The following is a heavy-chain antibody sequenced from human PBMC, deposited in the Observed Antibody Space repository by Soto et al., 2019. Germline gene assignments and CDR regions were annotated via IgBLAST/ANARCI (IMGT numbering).Heavy chain of an antibody. CDR2: ISAYNGNT. V-gene: IGHV1-18*04. D-gene: IGHD5-12*01. CDR1: CYTFSSYC. Sequence: SVQVSGKGSCYTFSSYCISWVRQAPGQGLEWMGWISAYNGNTNYAQKLQGRVTMTTDTSTSTAYMELRSLRSDDTAVYYCARLEMAIGYWGQGTLVTVSS. CDR3: ARLEMAIGY. J-gene: IGHJ4*02.